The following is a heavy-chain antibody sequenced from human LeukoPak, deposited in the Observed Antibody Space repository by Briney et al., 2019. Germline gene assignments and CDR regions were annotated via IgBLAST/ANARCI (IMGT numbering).Heavy chain of an antibody. D-gene: IGHD7-27*01. J-gene: IGHJ4*02. Sequence: GGSLRLSCAASGFAFSSNWMHWVRQTPGKGLVRVLRINSGGSGTSYADSVEGRFTISRDNAKNTLYLQMNSLKGEDTAVYYCATSLGPLTEYWGQGTLVTVSS. CDR1: GFAFSSNW. CDR2: INSGGSGT. CDR3: ATSLGPLTEY. V-gene: IGHV3-74*01.